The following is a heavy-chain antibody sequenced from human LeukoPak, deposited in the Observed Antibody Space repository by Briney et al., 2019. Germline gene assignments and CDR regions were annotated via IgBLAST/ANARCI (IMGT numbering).Heavy chain of an antibody. Sequence: GGSLRLSCAASGFTFSSYSMNWVRQAPGKGLEWVSYISSSSSTIYYADSVKGRFTISRDNAKNSLYLQMNSLRAEDTAVYYCARERIFGGGTFDIWGQGTMVTVSS. CDR1: GFTFSSYS. CDR2: ISSSSSTI. J-gene: IGHJ3*02. CDR3: ARERIFGGGTFDI. V-gene: IGHV3-48*01. D-gene: IGHD3-3*01.